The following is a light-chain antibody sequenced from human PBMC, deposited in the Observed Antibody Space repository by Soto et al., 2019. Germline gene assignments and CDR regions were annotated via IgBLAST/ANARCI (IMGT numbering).Light chain of an antibody. CDR3: QQYNSYSALT. CDR2: KAS. J-gene: IGKJ4*01. CDR1: QSISSW. Sequence: DIQMTQSPSTLSASVGDRVTITCRASQSISSWLAWYQQKPGKAPKLLIYKASSLERGVPSRFSCSGSGTECTLTISSLQPDDVATYYCQQYNSYSALTFGGGTKVEIK. V-gene: IGKV1-5*03.